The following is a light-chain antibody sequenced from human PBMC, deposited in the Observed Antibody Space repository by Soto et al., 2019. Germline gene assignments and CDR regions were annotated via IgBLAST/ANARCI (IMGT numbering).Light chain of an antibody. CDR3: SSYTTRHTRL. CDR2: DVS. V-gene: IGLV2-14*03. Sequence: QSALTQPASVSGSPGQSITISCTGTTSVVGGYNYVSWYRQHPGKAPKLMIYDVSNRPSGVSSRFSGSKSGNTASLTISGLQAEDEADYYCSSYTTRHTRLFGGGTKLTVL. CDR1: TSVVGGYNY. J-gene: IGLJ3*02.